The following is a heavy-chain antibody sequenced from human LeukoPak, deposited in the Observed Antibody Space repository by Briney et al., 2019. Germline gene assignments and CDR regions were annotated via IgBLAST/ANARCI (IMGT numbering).Heavy chain of an antibody. Sequence: GASVKVSCKASGYTFTDHYIHWVRQAPGQGLEWMGWINPNNGGTYYALKFQGRVTMTRDTSIGTAYMGLSRLRSDDTAVYYCAGGIASYSSSYCDYWGQGALVTVSS. CDR3: AGGIASYSSSYCDY. CDR1: GYTFTDHY. D-gene: IGHD3-16*01. J-gene: IGHJ4*02. V-gene: IGHV1-2*02. CDR2: INPNNGGT.